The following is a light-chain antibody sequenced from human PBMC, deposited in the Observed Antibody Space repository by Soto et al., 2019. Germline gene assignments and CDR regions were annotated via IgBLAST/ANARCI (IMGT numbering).Light chain of an antibody. CDR2: DAS. CDR3: QQYGNSPIT. V-gene: IGKV3-20*01. CDR1: QNADSNY. Sequence: EIVMTQCPGNRSWSPGERPTLSGQGSQNADSNYLAWYQQKPGQAPRLRIDDASNRATGIPVRFSGSGSGTDFTLTISRLEPEDVTVYYCQQYGNSPITFGQGTRLDIK. J-gene: IGKJ5*01.